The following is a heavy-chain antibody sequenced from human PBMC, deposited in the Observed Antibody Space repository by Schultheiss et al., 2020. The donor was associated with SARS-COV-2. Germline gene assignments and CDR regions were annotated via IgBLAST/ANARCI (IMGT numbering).Heavy chain of an antibody. CDR2: IHSDGSST. CDR3: ARGHYDDYGKDV. CDR1: GFTVSSNY. V-gene: IGHV3-74*01. J-gene: IGHJ6*02. Sequence: GGSLRLSCAASGFTVSSNYMSWVRQAPGRGLVWVSRIHSDGSSTNYADSVKGRFTISRDNAKNTLYLQMNGLRVEDTAIYYCARGHYDDYGKDVWGQGTTVTVSS.